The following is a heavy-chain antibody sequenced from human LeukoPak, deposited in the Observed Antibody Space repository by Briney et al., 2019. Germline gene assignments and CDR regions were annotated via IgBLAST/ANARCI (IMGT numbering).Heavy chain of an antibody. Sequence: GSLRLSCAASGFTFSSYSMNWVRQGPGKGLEWVSSISSSSSYIYYADSVKGRFTISRDNAKNSLYLQMNSLRAEDTAVYYCARDMSTEQDDAFDIWGQGTVVTVSS. D-gene: IGHD3-16*01. CDR2: ISSSSSYI. CDR1: GFTFSSYS. V-gene: IGHV3-21*01. CDR3: ARDMSTEQDDAFDI. J-gene: IGHJ3*02.